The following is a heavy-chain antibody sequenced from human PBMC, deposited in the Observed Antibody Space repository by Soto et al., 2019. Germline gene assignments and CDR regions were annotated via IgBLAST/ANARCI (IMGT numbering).Heavy chain of an antibody. CDR1: GYSFTSYW. D-gene: IGHD5-12*01. Sequence: XESLTLSYKGSGYSFTSYWIGWVRQMPGKGLEWMGIIYPGDSDTRYSPSFQGQVTISADKSISTAYLQWSSLKASDTAMYYCARRSVYSGYDPNAFDIWGQGTMVT. CDR2: IYPGDSDT. CDR3: ARRSVYSGYDPNAFDI. J-gene: IGHJ3*02. V-gene: IGHV5-51*01.